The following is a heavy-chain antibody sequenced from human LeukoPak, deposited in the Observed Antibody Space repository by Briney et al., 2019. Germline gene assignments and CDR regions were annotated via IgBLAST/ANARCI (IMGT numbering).Heavy chain of an antibody. Sequence: ASVKVSCTASGGTFSSYAISWVRQAPGQGLEWMGGIIPIFGTANYAQKFQGRVTITADESTSTAYVELSSLRSEDTAVYYCARDQATTAPWYYGMDVWGQGTTVTVSS. CDR2: IIPIFGTA. V-gene: IGHV1-69*13. CDR1: GGTFSSYA. J-gene: IGHJ6*02. CDR3: ARDQATTAPWYYGMDV. D-gene: IGHD1-26*01.